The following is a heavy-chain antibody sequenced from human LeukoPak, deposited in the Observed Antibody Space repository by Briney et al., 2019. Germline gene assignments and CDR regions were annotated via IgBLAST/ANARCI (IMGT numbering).Heavy chain of an antibody. J-gene: IGHJ4*02. CDR3: ARASRTSFDY. CDR2: IYTSGST. D-gene: IGHD2-2*01. V-gene: IGHV4-61*02. CDR1: GGSISSGSYY. Sequence: SETLSLTCTVSGGSISSGSYYWSWIRQPAGKGQEWIGRIYTSGSTNYNPSLKSRVTISVDTSKNQFSLKLSSVTAADTAVYYCARASRTSFDYWGQGTLVTVSS.